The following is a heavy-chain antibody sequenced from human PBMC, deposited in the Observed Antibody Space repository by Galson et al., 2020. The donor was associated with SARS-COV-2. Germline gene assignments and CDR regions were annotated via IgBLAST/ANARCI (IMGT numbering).Heavy chain of an antibody. Sequence: GESLKISCAASGFTFSSYAMSWVRQAPGKGLEWVSAISGSGGSTYYADSVKGRFTISRDNSKNTLYLQMNSLRAEDTAVYYCANKQGDYAYYYYMDVWGKGTTVTISS. CDR2: ISGSGGST. J-gene: IGHJ6*03. CDR3: ANKQGDYAYYYYMDV. D-gene: IGHD4-17*01. V-gene: IGHV3-23*01. CDR1: GFTFSSYA.